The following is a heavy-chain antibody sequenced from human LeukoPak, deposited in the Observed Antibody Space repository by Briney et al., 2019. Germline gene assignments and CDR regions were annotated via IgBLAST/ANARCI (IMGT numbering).Heavy chain of an antibody. V-gene: IGHV3-7*04. CDR2: VNQDGTEK. D-gene: IGHD2-21*01. CDR3: VKGDWYFES. Sequence: GGSLRLSCAASGFNFGDSRMTWVRQAPGRGLQWVANVNQDGTEKHFLDSVEGRFTISRDNAKKSLYLQMSSLRPEDTALYFCVKGDWYFESWGQGTLVTVSS. J-gene: IGHJ4*02. CDR1: GFNFGDSR.